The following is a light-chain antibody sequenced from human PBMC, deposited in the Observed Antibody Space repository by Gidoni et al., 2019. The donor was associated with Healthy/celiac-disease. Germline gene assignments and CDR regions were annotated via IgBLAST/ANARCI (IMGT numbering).Light chain of an antibody. CDR3: QQYDNLPFT. V-gene: IGKV1-33*01. Sequence: DIQMTQSPSSLSASVGDRVTITCQASQDISNNLNWYQQKPGKAPKLLIYDASNLETGVPSRFSGSGSGTDFTFTISSLQPEDIATYYCQQYDNLPFTFGPXTKVDIK. CDR1: QDISNN. CDR2: DAS. J-gene: IGKJ3*01.